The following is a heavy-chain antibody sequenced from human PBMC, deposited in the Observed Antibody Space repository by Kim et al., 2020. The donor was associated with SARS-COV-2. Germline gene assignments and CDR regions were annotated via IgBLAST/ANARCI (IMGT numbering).Heavy chain of an antibody. Sequence: GGSLRLSCTASGFTFGDYAMSWVRQAPGKGLEWVGFIRSKAYGGTTEYAASVKGRFTISRDDSKSIAYLQMNSLKTEDTAVYYCTRAYYYDSSGYYWEHYWGQGTLVTVSS. CDR1: GFTFGDYA. J-gene: IGHJ4*02. D-gene: IGHD3-22*01. CDR3: TRAYYYDSSGYYWEHY. V-gene: IGHV3-49*04. CDR2: IRSKAYGGTT.